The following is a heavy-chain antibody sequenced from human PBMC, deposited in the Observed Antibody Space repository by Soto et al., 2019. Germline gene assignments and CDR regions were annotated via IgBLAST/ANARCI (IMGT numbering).Heavy chain of an antibody. CDR1: GYTFTSYA. CDR2: ISAGNGNT. V-gene: IGHV1-3*01. Sequence: ASVKVSCKASGYTFTSYAMHWVRQAPGQRLEWMGWISAGNGNTKYAQKLQGRVTITTDTSTNTAYMELRSLRSDDTAVYYCARGPYVAAAGNDYWGQGTLVTVSS. J-gene: IGHJ4*02. CDR3: ARGPYVAAAGNDY. D-gene: IGHD6-13*01.